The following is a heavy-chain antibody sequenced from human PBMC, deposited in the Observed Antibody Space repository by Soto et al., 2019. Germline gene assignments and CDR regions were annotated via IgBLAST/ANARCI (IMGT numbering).Heavy chain of an antibody. V-gene: IGHV4-4*07. J-gene: IGHJ6*02. CDR2: IYTSGST. CDR1: GGSISSYY. Sequence: KSSETLSLTCTVSGGSISSYYWSWIRQPAGKGLEWIGRIYTSGSTNYNPSLKSRVTMSVDTSKNQFSLKLSSVTAADTAVYYCARDRNYDFWSGYYMTGMDVWGQGTTVTVSS. D-gene: IGHD3-3*01. CDR3: ARDRNYDFWSGYYMTGMDV.